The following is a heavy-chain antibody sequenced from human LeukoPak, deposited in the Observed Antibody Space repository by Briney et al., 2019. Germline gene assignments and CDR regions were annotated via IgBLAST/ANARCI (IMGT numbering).Heavy chain of an antibody. J-gene: IGHJ1*01. D-gene: IGHD3-16*01. CDR2: INHSGSA. Sequence: PSETLSLTCAVYDGSFSGYYWSWIRQFPGKGLEVIGEINHSGSANYIPSLNSRVTISVDTSTNHFSLKLSSVTAADTAVYYCARGGVGARLQHWGQGTLITVSS. CDR1: DGSFSGYY. V-gene: IGHV4-34*01. CDR3: ARGGVGARLQH.